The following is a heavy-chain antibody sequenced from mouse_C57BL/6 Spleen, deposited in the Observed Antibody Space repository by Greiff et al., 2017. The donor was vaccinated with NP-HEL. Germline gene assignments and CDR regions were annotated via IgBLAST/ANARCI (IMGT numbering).Heavy chain of an antibody. V-gene: IGHV6-6*01. CDR1: GFTFSDAW. CDR2: IRNKANNHAT. CDR3: TRQDYSNYYFDY. D-gene: IGHD2-5*01. J-gene: IGHJ2*01. Sequence: EVHLVESGGGLVQPGGSMKPSCAASGFTFSDAWMDWVRQSPEKGLEWVAEIRNKANNHATYYAESVKGRFTISRDDSKSSVYLQMNSLRAEDTGIYYCTRQDYSNYYFDYWGQGTTLTVSS.